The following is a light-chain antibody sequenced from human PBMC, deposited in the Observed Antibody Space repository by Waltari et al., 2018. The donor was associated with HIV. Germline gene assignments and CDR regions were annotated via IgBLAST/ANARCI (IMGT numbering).Light chain of an antibody. CDR1: SGHSSFA. CDR3: QTWGTNIGV. CDR2: VNSDGSH. V-gene: IGLV4-69*01. J-gene: IGLJ3*02. Sequence: QLVLTQSPSASASLGASVKLTCTLSSGHSSFAIAWHQQQPEKGPRFLMKVNSDGSHTKGSGLPVRFSGSSSGAERSLTITSLQSEDEADYYCQTWGTNIGVFGGGTKLTVL.